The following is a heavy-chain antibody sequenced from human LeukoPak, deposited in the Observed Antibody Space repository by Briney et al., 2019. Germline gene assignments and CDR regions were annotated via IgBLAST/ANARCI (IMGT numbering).Heavy chain of an antibody. V-gene: IGHV4-38-2*01. Sequence: SETLSLTCAVSGFSISSGYFWAWVRRPPVKGREWIGSIYYSGTTYYSPSLKRRVTISVDTSKNQFSLKLNSVTAADTAMYYCARLAVVELPAARSNYFDYWGQGTLVTVSS. CDR2: IYYSGTT. CDR3: ARLAVVELPAARSNYFDY. D-gene: IGHD2-2*01. CDR1: GFSISSGYF. J-gene: IGHJ4*02.